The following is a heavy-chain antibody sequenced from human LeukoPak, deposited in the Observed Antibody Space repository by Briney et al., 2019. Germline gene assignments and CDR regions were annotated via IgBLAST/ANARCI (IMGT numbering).Heavy chain of an antibody. CDR3: ARGRYSSSFWFDP. Sequence: SQTLSLTCTVSGGPISSGGYYWSWIRQHPGQGLEWIGYIYYSGSTYYNPSPKSRVTISVDTSKNQFSLKLSFVTAADTAVYYCARGRYSSSFWFDPWGQGTLVTVSS. CDR1: GGPISSGGYY. D-gene: IGHD6-6*01. J-gene: IGHJ5*02. V-gene: IGHV4-31*03. CDR2: IYYSGST.